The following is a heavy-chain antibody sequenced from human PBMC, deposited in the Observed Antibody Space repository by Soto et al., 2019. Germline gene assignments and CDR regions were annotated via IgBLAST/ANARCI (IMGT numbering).Heavy chain of an antibody. CDR2: ISYDGSNK. J-gene: IGHJ4*02. V-gene: IGHV3-30-3*01. CDR3: ARDGADSSSWLMGGDY. CDR1: GFTFSSYA. Sequence: ESGGGVVQPGRSLRLSCAASGFTFSSYAMHWVRQAPGKGLEWVAVISYDGSNKYYADSVKGRFTISRDNSKNTLYLQMNSLRAEDTAVYYCARDGADSSSWLMGGDYWGQGTLVTVSS. D-gene: IGHD6-13*01.